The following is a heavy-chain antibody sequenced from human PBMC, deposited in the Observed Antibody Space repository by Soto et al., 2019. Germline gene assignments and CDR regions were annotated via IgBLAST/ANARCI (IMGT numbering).Heavy chain of an antibody. J-gene: IGHJ3*01. CDR2: IYWDDDQ. D-gene: IGHD2-21*01. CDR1: GFSLTADGVG. CDR3: AHAYGGTSWPNDAFDV. Sequence: QITLKESGPTLVKPTQTLTLTCTFSGFSLTADGVGVGWIRQPPGKALEWLALIYWDDDQRCSPSLKTRLTITKDTSKNQVVLTMTNMDPVDTGTYYCAHAYGGTSWPNDAFDVWGQGTVVTVSS. V-gene: IGHV2-5*02.